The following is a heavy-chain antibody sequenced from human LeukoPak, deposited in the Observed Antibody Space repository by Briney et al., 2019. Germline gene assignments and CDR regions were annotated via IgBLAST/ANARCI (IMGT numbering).Heavy chain of an antibody. CDR3: ATSKYSGNHPLDY. Sequence: ASVKVSCQASGYTFTDSYMHWVLQATGKGLEWMGRVDPENGEIVYAEKFQGRVTITADTSTDTAYMELGSLRSEDTAVYYCATSKYSGNHPLDYWGQGNLVTVSS. D-gene: IGHD1-26*01. CDR2: VDPENGEI. V-gene: IGHV1-69-2*01. J-gene: IGHJ4*02. CDR1: GYTFTDSY.